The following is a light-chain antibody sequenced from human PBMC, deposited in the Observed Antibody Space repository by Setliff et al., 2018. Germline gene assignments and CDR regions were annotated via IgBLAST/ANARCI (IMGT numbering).Light chain of an antibody. Sequence: QSALPQPPSASGTPGQRVTISCSGSSSNIGSNTVNWYQQLPGTAPKLLIYSNNQRPSGVPDRFSGSKSGTSASLAISGLQSEDEADYYCAAWDDSLNGHVVFGGGTKVTVL. CDR3: AAWDDSLNGHVV. V-gene: IGLV1-44*01. CDR1: SSNIGSNT. J-gene: IGLJ2*01. CDR2: SNN.